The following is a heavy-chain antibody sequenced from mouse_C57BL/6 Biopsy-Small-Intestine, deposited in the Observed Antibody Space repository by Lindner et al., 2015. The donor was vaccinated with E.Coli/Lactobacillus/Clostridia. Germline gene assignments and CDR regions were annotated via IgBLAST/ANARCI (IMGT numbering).Heavy chain of an antibody. CDR2: INPSGGST. CDR3: ARVGSGSYYNRAFDI. J-gene: IGHJ3*01. V-gene: IGHV1-59*01. Sequence: VKVSCKAFGYTFTNFYMHWVRQAPGQGLEWVGVINPSGGSTSYAQKFQGRVTMTRDTSTRTVYMGLSSLRSEDTAMYYCARVGSGSYYNRAFDIWGQGTMVTVS. CDR1: GYTFTNFY. D-gene: IGHD2-12*01.